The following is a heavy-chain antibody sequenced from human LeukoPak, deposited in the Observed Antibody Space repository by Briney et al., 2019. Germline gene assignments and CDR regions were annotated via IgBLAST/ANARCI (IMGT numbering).Heavy chain of an antibody. CDR1: GFTFTSSA. Sequence: GASVKVSCKASGFTFTSSAVQWVQQARGQRLEWIGWIVVGSGNTNYAQKFQERVTITRDMSTSTAYMELSSLRSEDTAVYYCAAGGSGGSSTFDYWGQGTLVTVSS. V-gene: IGHV1-58*01. CDR2: IVVGSGNT. J-gene: IGHJ4*02. D-gene: IGHD1-26*01. CDR3: AAGGSGGSSTFDY.